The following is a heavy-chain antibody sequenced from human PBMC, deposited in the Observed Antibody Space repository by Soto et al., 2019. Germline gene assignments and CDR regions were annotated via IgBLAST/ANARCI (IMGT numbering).Heavy chain of an antibody. D-gene: IGHD6-13*01. CDR2: ISGSGGST. V-gene: IGHV3-23*01. J-gene: IGHJ3*02. CDR1: GFTFSSYA. Sequence: GGSLRLSCAASGFTFSSYAMSWVRQAPGKGLEWVSAISGSGGSTYYADSVKGRFTISRDNSKNTLYLQMNSLRAEDTAVYYCAKTLRYSNSFRGAFDIWGQGTMVTVSS. CDR3: AKTLRYSNSFRGAFDI.